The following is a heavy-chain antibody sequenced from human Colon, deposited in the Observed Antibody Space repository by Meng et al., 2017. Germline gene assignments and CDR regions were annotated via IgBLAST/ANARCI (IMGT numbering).Heavy chain of an antibody. CDR1: GGTFSSYA. CDR3: ARPASVVYSYGSFDY. J-gene: IGHJ4*02. Sequence: QVQRVQLGAEVKKPGSSGKGSCKGAGGTFSSYAISWVRQAPGQGLEWMGGIIPILGIANYAQKFQGRVTITADKSTSTAYMELSSLRSEDTAVYYCARPASVVYSYGSFDYWGQGTLVTVSS. V-gene: IGHV1-69*10. CDR2: IIPILGIA. D-gene: IGHD5-18*01.